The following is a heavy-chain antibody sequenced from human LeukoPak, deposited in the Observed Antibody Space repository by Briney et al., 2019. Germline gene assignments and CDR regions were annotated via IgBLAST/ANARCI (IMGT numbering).Heavy chain of an antibody. J-gene: IGHJ4*02. CDR1: GGSISSSSYY. CDR3: ARRPSGAAAGAFDY. V-gene: IGHV4-39*01. CDR2: IYYSGST. D-gene: IGHD6-13*01. Sequence: SETLSLTCTVSGGSISSSSYYWGWIRQPPGKGLEWIGTIYYSGSTYYNPSLKSRVTISVDTSKNQSSLKLSSVTAADTALYYCARRPSGAAAGAFDYWGQGTLVTVSS.